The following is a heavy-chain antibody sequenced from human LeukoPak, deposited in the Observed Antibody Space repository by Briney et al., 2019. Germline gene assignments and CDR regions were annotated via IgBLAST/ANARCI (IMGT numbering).Heavy chain of an antibody. Sequence: GGSLRLSCAASGFTFSSYWMHWVRQAPGKGLVWVSRTNSDGSSTSYADSVKGRFTISRDNAKNTLYLQMNSLRAEDTAVYYCAREDYGEAFDYWGQGTLVTVSS. J-gene: IGHJ4*02. CDR1: GFTFSSYW. V-gene: IGHV3-74*01. D-gene: IGHD4-17*01. CDR2: TNSDGSST. CDR3: AREDYGEAFDY.